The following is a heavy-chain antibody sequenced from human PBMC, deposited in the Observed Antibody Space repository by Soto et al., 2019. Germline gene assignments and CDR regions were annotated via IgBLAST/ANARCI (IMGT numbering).Heavy chain of an antibody. CDR2: ISYDGSNK. D-gene: IGHD3-3*01. Sequence: QVQLVESGGGVVQPGRSLRLSCAASGFTFSSYAMHWVRQAPGKGLEWVAVISYDGSNKYYADSVKGRFTISRDNSKNTLYLQMNSLRAEDTAVYYCARDRVGMDVWGQGTTVTVPS. CDR3: ARDRVGMDV. CDR1: GFTFSSYA. V-gene: IGHV3-30-3*01. J-gene: IGHJ6*02.